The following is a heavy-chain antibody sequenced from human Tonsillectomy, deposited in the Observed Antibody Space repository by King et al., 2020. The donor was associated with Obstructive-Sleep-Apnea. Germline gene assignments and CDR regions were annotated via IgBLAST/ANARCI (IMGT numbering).Heavy chain of an antibody. J-gene: IGHJ4*02. Sequence: QLQLQESGPGLVKPSETLSLSCTVPGGSISNNHWSWIRQPPGKGLEWIGYIGDSGSTNYNPSLKSRVTISIDTSKNQFALKLSSVTAADTAVYYCARTYRGFHYDSTGSYRMYYFDYWGQGTLLTVSS. CDR2: IGDSGST. D-gene: IGHD3-22*01. V-gene: IGHV4-59*01. CDR3: ARTYRGFHYDSTGSYRMYYFDY. CDR1: GGSISNNH.